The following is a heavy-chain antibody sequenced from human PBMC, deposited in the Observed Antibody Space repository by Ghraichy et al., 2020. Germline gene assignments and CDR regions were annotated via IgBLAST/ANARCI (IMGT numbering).Heavy chain of an antibody. Sequence: ASVKVSCKASGYTFTGYYMHWVRQAPGQGLEWMGWINPNSGGTNYAQKFQGWVTMTRDTSISTAYMELSRLRSDDTAVYYCARGTPRYYYDSSGYQDYWGQGTLVTVSS. CDR2: INPNSGGT. V-gene: IGHV1-2*04. J-gene: IGHJ4*02. CDR1: GYTFTGYY. CDR3: ARGTPRYYYDSSGYQDY. D-gene: IGHD3-22*01.